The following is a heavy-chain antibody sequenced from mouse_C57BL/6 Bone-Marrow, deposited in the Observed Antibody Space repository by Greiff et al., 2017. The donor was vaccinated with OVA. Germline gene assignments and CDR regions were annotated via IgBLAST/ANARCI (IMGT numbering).Heavy chain of an antibody. D-gene: IGHD2-4*01. CDR1: GFNIKDDY. CDR2: IDPENGDT. Sequence: EVQLQQSGAELVRPGASVKLSCTASGFNIKDDYMHWVKQRPEQGLEWIGWIDPENGDTAYASKFQGKATITSHTSSNTAYLQLSSLTSEDTAVYYSTTCEDYPYYFDYWGQGTTLTVSS. J-gene: IGHJ2*01. V-gene: IGHV14-4*01. CDR3: TTCEDYPYYFDY.